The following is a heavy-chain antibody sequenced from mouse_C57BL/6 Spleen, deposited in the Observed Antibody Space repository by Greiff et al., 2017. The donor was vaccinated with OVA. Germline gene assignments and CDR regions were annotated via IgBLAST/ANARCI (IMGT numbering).Heavy chain of an antibody. CDR3: ALSYYYAMDY. CDR2: INPNNGGT. V-gene: IGHV1-22*01. D-gene: IGHD6-1*01. CDR1: GYTFTDYN. Sequence: EVQLQESGPELVKPGASVKMSCKASGYTFTDYNMHWVKQSHGKSLEWIGYINPNNGGTSYNQKFKGKATLTVNKSSSTAYMELRSLTSEDSAVYYCALSYYYAMDYWGQGTSVTVSS. J-gene: IGHJ4*01.